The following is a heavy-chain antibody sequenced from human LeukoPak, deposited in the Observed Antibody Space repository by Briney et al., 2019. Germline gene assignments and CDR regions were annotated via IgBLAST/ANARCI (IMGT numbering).Heavy chain of an antibody. J-gene: IGHJ4*02. CDR3: ARGQSGYCSGGSCYRFDY. D-gene: IGHD2-15*01. CDR1: GGSFSGYY. V-gene: IGHV4-34*01. CDR2: INHSGST. Sequence: SETLSLTCAVYGGSFSGYYWSWIRQPPGKGLEWIGEINHSGSTNYNPSLKSRVTISVDTSKNQFSLKLSSVTAADTAVYYCARGQSGYCSGGSCYRFDYWGQGTLVTVSS.